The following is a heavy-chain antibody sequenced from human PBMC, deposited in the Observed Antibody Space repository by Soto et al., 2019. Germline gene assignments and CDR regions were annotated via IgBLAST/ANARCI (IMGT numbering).Heavy chain of an antibody. V-gene: IGHV3-48*03. CDR3: ARDPKKYRGSDLGIDY. J-gene: IGHJ4*02. CDR1: GFTFSNYE. D-gene: IGHD5-12*01. CDR2: ISSSGKTI. Sequence: PGGSLRLSCAASGFTFSNYEMNWVRQAPGKGLEWVSYISSSGKTIYYADSVKGRFTISRDNAKNSLYLQMNSLRTEDTAVYYCARDPKKYRGSDLGIDYWGQGTLVTVSS.